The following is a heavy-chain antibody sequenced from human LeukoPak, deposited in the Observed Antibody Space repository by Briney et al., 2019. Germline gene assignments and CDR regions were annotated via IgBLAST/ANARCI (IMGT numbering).Heavy chain of an antibody. CDR1: GGSISSYY. CDR2: IYYSGST. V-gene: IGHV4-59*01. Sequence: SETLSLTCTVSGGSISSYYWSWIRQPPGKGLEWIGYIYYSGSTNYNPSLKSRVTISVDTSKNQFSLKLSSVTAADTAVYYCARGHSSWFPPDIWGQGTMVTVSP. J-gene: IGHJ3*02. D-gene: IGHD6-13*01. CDR3: ARGHSSWFPPDI.